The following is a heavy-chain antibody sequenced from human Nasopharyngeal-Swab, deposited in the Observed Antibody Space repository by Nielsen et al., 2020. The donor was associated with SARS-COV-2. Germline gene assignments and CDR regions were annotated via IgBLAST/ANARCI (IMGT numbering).Heavy chain of an antibody. J-gene: IGHJ4*02. Sequence: SETLSFTCAISGDSVSSNSAAWSWIRQSPSRGLEWLGRTYYRSKWYFNYGTSVKGRITINPDTSNNQFSLQLSSVTPEDTAVYYCARIAQAAEPHWGQGTLVTVSS. CDR2: TYYRSKWYF. CDR1: GDSVSSNSAA. CDR3: ARIAQAAEPH. D-gene: IGHD1-14*01. V-gene: IGHV6-1*01.